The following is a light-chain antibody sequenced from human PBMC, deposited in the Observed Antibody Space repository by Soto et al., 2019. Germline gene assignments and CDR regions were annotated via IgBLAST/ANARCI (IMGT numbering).Light chain of an antibody. V-gene: IGLV1-40*01. CDR2: GNS. Sequence: QSVLTQPPSVSGAPGQRVTISCTGSSSNIGANYDVHWYQQFPGTAPKLLIYGNSNRPSGVPDRFSGSKSGTSASLAITGLQAEDEADYYCQSYDSSLSGYVFGTGTKVTVL. CDR1: SSNIGANYD. J-gene: IGLJ1*01. CDR3: QSYDSSLSGYV.